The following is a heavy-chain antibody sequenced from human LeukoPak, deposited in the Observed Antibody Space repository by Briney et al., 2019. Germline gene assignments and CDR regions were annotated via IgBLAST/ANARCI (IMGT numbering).Heavy chain of an antibody. Sequence: GGSLRLSCAAFGFTFSSSWMTWVRQAPGKGLEWVANIKQDGSEKYYVDSVKGRFTISRDNAKNSLYLQMNSLRAEDTAVYYCASARYYFDSWGQGTLVTVSS. CDR3: ASARYYFDS. J-gene: IGHJ4*02. V-gene: IGHV3-7*01. CDR2: IKQDGSEK. CDR1: GFTFSSSW.